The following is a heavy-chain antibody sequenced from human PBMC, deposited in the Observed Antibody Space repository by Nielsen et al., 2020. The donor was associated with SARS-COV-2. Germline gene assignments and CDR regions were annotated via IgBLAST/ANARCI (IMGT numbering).Heavy chain of an antibody. CDR3: ARDSWNPPRRYFDY. CDR2: INPNSGGT. D-gene: IGHD1-1*01. Sequence: ASVKVSCKASGYTFTSYDINWVRQATGQGLEWMGWINPNSGGTNYAQKFQGWVTMTRDTSISTAYMELSRLRSDDTAVYYCARDSWNPPRRYFDYWGQGTLVTVSS. CDR1: GYTFTSYD. J-gene: IGHJ4*02. V-gene: IGHV1-2*04.